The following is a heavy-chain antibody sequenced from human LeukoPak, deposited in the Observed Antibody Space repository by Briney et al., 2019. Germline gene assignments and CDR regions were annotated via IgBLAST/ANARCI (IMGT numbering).Heavy chain of an antibody. CDR1: GFTFSSYG. Sequence: GGSLRLSCAASGFTFSSYGMNWVRQAPGKGLEWVAVISYDGTNKFYVDSLRGRFTISRGNSKNTLYLQMNSLRAEDTAVYYCAKDGYYGSGTYPDYWGQGTLVTVSS. CDR2: ISYDGTNK. J-gene: IGHJ4*02. D-gene: IGHD3-10*01. V-gene: IGHV3-30*18. CDR3: AKDGYYGSGTYPDY.